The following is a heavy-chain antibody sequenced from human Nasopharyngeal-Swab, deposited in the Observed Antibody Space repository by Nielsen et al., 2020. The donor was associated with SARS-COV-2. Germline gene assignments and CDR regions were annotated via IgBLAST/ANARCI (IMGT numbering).Heavy chain of an antibody. V-gene: IGHV4-4*02. CDR2: IYHSGST. CDR3: ASSYPAAAIGAVDY. J-gene: IGHJ4*02. D-gene: IGHD6-13*01. Sequence: WIRQPPGKGLEWIGEIYHSGSTNYSPSLKSRVTISVDKSKNQFSLKLSSVTAADTAVYYCASSYPAAAIGAVDYWGQGTLVTVSS.